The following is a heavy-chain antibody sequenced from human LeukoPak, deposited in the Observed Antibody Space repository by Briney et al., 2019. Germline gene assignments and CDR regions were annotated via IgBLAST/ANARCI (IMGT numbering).Heavy chain of an antibody. CDR1: GFTFSSYG. CDR3: ARAQNTAAGPYYYYGMDV. J-gene: IGHJ6*02. Sequence: GGSLRLSCAASGFTFSSYGMHWVRQAPGKGLEWVAVIWYDGSNKYYADSVKGRFTISRDNSKNTLYLQMNSLRAEDTAIYYCARAQNTAAGPYYYYGMDVWGQGTTVTVSS. D-gene: IGHD6-13*01. CDR2: IWYDGSNK. V-gene: IGHV3-33*01.